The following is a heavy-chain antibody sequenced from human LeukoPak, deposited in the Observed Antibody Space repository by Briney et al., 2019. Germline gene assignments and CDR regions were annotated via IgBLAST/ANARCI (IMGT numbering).Heavy chain of an antibody. CDR1: GFTVSTNY. D-gene: IGHD3-10*01. J-gene: IGHJ3*02. Sequence: GGSLRLSCAASGFTVSTNYMSWVRQAPGKGLEWVSVIYSDGRSYYADSVKGRFTISRDNSKNTLYLQMNSLRAEDTAVYYCARDSGRFDVFDIWGQGTMVTVSS. CDR3: ARDSGRFDVFDI. CDR2: IYSDGRS. V-gene: IGHV3-53*01.